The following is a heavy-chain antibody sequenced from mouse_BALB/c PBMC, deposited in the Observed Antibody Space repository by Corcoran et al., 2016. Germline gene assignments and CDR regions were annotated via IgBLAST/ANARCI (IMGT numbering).Heavy chain of an antibody. V-gene: IGHV9-3-1*01. CDR2: INTYTGEP. Sequence: QIPLVQSGPELKKPGETDKISCKASGYTFTKYGMNWVKQAPGKGLKWMGWINTYTGEPTYADDFKVRFAFSLETTASTAYLQINNLKNEDTATYFCARCAYYGNPHWYFDVWGAGTTVTVSS. D-gene: IGHD2-10*01. CDR1: GYTFTKYG. CDR3: ARCAYYGNPHWYFDV. J-gene: IGHJ1*01.